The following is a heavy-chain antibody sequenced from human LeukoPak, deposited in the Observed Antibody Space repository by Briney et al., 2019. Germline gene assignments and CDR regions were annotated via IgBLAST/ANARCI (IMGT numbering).Heavy chain of an antibody. V-gene: IGHV4-61*02. CDR1: GGSITSGSYY. Sequence: SETLSLSCTVSGGSITSGSYYWSWIRQPAGKGLEWIGRIYTSGSTNYNPSLKSRVTISLDTSKNKFSLKLTSVTAADTAVYYCARESAKAFDYWGQGTLVTVSS. CDR2: IYTSGST. CDR3: ARESAKAFDY. D-gene: IGHD2-15*01. J-gene: IGHJ4*02.